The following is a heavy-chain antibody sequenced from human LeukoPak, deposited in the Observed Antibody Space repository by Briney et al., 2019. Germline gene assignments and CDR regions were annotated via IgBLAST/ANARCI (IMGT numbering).Heavy chain of an antibody. CDR1: SGSFSGYY. J-gene: IGHJ4*02. Sequence: ASETLSLTCGVYSGSFSGYYWTWIRQSPGMGLEWVGEIIHSGRTNYNPSLTSRVAISVDTSKNQFSLELSSVTAADTAVYYCARGVLVTVYAAFDYWGQGTLVTVSS. CDR3: ARGVLVTVYAAFDY. V-gene: IGHV4-34*01. D-gene: IGHD2-8*01. CDR2: IIHSGRT.